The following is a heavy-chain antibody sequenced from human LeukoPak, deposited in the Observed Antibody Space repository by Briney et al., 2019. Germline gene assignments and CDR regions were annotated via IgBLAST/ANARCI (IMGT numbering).Heavy chain of an antibody. Sequence: GGSLRLSCAASGFTFGSYSMNWVRQAPGKGLEWVSSISSSSSYIYYADSVKGRFTISRDNAKNSLYLQMNSLRAEDTAVYYCARDLRAYSSSWYLSFDYWGQGTLVTVSS. V-gene: IGHV3-21*01. CDR1: GFTFGSYS. CDR2: ISSSSSYI. J-gene: IGHJ4*02. D-gene: IGHD6-13*01. CDR3: ARDLRAYSSSWYLSFDY.